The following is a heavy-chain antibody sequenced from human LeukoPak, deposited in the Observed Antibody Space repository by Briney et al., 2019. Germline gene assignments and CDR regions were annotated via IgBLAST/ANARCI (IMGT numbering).Heavy chain of an antibody. CDR2: IYTSGST. CDR3: ARHGEVEQLVSLYWYFDL. D-gene: IGHD6-6*01. J-gene: IGHJ2*01. Sequence: PSETLSLTCTVSGGSISSYYWSWIRQPPGKGLEWIGYIYTSGSTNYNPSLKSRVTISVDTSKNQFSLKLSSVTAADTAVYYCARHGEVEQLVSLYWYFDLWGRGTLVTVSS. CDR1: GGSISSYY. V-gene: IGHV4-4*09.